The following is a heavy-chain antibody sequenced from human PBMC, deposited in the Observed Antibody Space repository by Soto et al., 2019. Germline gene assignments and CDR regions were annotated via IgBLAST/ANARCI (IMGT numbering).Heavy chain of an antibody. CDR3: ARVLDIVVVPAAHYYYGMDV. Sequence: ASVKVSCKASGGTFSSYAISWVRQAPGQGLEWMGGIIPIFGTANYAQKFQGRVTITADESTSTAYMELSSLRSEDTAVYYCARVLDIVVVPAAHYYYGMDVWGQGTTVTVSS. CDR1: GGTFSSYA. V-gene: IGHV1-69*13. D-gene: IGHD2-2*03. J-gene: IGHJ6*02. CDR2: IIPIFGTA.